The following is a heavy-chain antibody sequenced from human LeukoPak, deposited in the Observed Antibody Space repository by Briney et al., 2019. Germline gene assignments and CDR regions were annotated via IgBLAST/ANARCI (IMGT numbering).Heavy chain of an antibody. J-gene: IGHJ6*02. CDR2: INAGNGNT. D-gene: IGHD5-12*01. CDR1: GYTFTTYV. Sequence: ASVKVSCKASGYTFTTYVIHWVRQAPGQRLEWMGWINAGNGNTKYSQKFQDRVTFSRDTSATTAYMELSSLRSEDTAVYYCARGPSGYDSSYYYGMDVWGQGTTVTVSS. CDR3: ARGPSGYDSSYYYGMDV. V-gene: IGHV1-3*01.